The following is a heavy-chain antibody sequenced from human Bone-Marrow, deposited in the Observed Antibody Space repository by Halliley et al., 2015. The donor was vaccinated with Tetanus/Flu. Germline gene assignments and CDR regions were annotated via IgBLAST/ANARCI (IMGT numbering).Heavy chain of an antibody. V-gene: IGHV3-48*03. CDR2: INKSGSTI. Sequence: YINKSGSTIYYADSVKGRFTISRDNAKNSLYLQMNNLRAEDPAVYYFVSPDDLKATSFTPMLHWGQGALVTVSS. J-gene: IGHJ4*02. CDR3: VSPDDLKATSFTPMLH. D-gene: IGHD3-3*01.